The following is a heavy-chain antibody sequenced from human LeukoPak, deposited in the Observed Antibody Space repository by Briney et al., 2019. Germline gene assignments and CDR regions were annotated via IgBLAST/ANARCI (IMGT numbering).Heavy chain of an antibody. CDR1: GYSFTTYW. D-gene: IGHD5-18*01. CDR3: ARQGSGYSPTYYYYMDV. Sequence: GESLKISCQGSGYSFTTYWIAWVRQMPGKGLEWMGIIYPGDSDTRYSPSFQGQVTISADKSISTAYLRWSSLKASDTAMYYCARQGSGYSPTYYYYMDVWGKGTTVTISS. CDR2: IYPGDSDT. J-gene: IGHJ6*03. V-gene: IGHV5-51*01.